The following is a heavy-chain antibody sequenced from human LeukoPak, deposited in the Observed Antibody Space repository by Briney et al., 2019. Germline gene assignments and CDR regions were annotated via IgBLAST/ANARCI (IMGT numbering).Heavy chain of an antibody. J-gene: IGHJ4*02. CDR2: IYTSGST. CDR3: ARSAKAAGYSLNN. Sequence: PSETLSLTCTVSGGSISSYYWSWIRQPAGEGLEWIGRIYTSGSTNYNPSLKSRVTMSVDTSKNQFSLKLSSVTAADTAVYYCARSAKAAGYSLNNWGQGTLVTVSS. V-gene: IGHV4-4*07. D-gene: IGHD5-18*01. CDR1: GGSISSYY.